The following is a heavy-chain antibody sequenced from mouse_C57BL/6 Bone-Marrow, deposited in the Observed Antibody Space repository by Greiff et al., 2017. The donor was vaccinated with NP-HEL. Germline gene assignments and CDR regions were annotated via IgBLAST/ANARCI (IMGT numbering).Heavy chain of an antibody. V-gene: IGHV5-6*01. Sequence: EVKLVESGGDLVKPGGSLKLSCAASGFTFSSYGMSWVRQTPDKRLEWVATISSGGSYTYYPDSVKGRFTISRDNAKNTLYLQMSSLKDEDTAMYYCARQRGAYWGQGTLVTVAA. J-gene: IGHJ3*01. CDR2: ISSGGSYT. CDR1: GFTFSSYG. CDR3: ARQRGAY.